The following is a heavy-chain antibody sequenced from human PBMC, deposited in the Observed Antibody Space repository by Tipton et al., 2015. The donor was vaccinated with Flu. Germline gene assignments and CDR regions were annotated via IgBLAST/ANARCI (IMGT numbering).Heavy chain of an antibody. CDR2: IYYSGST. CDR1: GGSISSSSYY. J-gene: IGHJ3*02. Sequence: TLSLTCTVSGGSISSSSYYWGWIRQPPGKGLEWIGSIYYSGSTYYNPSLKSRVTISVDTSKNQFSLKLSSVTAADTAVYYCASLRRGSGSRSLDAFDIWGQGTMVTVSS. CDR3: ASLRRGSGSRSLDAFDI. V-gene: IGHV4-39*07. D-gene: IGHD3-10*01.